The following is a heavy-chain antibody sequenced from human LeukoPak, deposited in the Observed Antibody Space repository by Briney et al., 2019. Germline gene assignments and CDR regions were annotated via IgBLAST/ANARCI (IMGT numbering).Heavy chain of an antibody. CDR3: ARDRVLAVPAAMDGNYYYYMDV. CDR2: INPNSGGT. Sequence: ASVKVSCKASGYTFTGYCMHWVRQAPGQGLEWMGWINPNSGGTNYAQKFQGRVTMTRDTSISTAYMELSRLRSDDTAVYYCARDRVLAVPAAMDGNYYYYMDVWGKGTTVTVSS. D-gene: IGHD2-2*01. CDR1: GYTFTGYC. J-gene: IGHJ6*03. V-gene: IGHV1-2*02.